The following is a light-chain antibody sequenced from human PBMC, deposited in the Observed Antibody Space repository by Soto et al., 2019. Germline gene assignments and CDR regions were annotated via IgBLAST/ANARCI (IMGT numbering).Light chain of an antibody. Sequence: DIQMTQSPSSVSASVGDRVSITCRASQGISNWLAWYQQKPGRAPKLLIYTGSSLQSGVPSSFSGTGSVTDFTLTISSLQPEDGATYYCQHANCFPLSLGGGTKVEIK. CDR1: QGISNW. CDR3: QHANCFPLS. J-gene: IGKJ4*01. V-gene: IGKV1-12*01. CDR2: TGS.